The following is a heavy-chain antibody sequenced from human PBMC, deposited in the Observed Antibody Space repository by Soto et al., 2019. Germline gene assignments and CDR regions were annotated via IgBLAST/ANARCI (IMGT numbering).Heavy chain of an antibody. V-gene: IGHV1-3*01. CDR2: INAGNGNT. CDR3: ARGRGGYCSGGRCWSFDP. CDR1: GYTFTSYA. D-gene: IGHD2-15*01. Sequence: ASVKVSCKASGYTFTSYAMHWVRQAPGQRLEWMGWINAGNGNTKYSQKFQGRVTITRDTSASTAYMELSSLRSEDTAVYYCARGRGGYCSGGRCWSFDPWGQGTLVTVSS. J-gene: IGHJ5*02.